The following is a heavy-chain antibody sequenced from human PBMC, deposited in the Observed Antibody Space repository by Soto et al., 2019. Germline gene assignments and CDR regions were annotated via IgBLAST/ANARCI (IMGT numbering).Heavy chain of an antibody. CDR1: GYAFNRYG. D-gene: IGHD2-2*02. Sequence: ASVKVSCKASGYAFNRYGLTWVRQAPGQGLEWMGWISAYSGNTNYAQNLQGRVTMTTDTSTSTAYMELRNLNSDDTAVYYCARSYCSTSTCYSYWFDPWGQGTLVTVSS. CDR3: ARSYCSTSTCYSYWFDP. J-gene: IGHJ5*02. V-gene: IGHV1-18*04. CDR2: ISAYSGNT.